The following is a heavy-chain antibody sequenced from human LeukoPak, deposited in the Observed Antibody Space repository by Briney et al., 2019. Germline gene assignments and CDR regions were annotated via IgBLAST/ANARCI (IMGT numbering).Heavy chain of an antibody. J-gene: IGHJ4*02. CDR2: ISGSGGST. CDR3: AKGQYYYDSSGYDY. CDR1: GFTFSSYA. Sequence: GGSLRLSCAASGFTFSSYAMSWVRQAPGKGLEWVSAISGSGGSTYYADSVKGRFTISRDNSKNTLYLQMNSLRAEDTAVYYCAKGQYYYDSSGYDYWGQGTLVTVSS. V-gene: IGHV3-23*01. D-gene: IGHD3-22*01.